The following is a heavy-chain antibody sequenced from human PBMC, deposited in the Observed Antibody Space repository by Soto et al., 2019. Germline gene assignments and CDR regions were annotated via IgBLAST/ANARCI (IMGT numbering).Heavy chain of an antibody. CDR2: IYYSGST. D-gene: IGHD3-9*01. CDR1: GGAISSYY. CDR3: GRGEILPGYFPTPGYHGMDV. Sequence: PSETLSLTCTVSGGAISSYYWSWIRQPPGKGLGWSGYIYYSGSTNYNPSLKSRVTISVDTSKNQFSLKLSSVTAADTAVYYCGRGEILPGYFPTPGYHGMDVRGQGT. J-gene: IGHJ6*02. V-gene: IGHV4-59*01.